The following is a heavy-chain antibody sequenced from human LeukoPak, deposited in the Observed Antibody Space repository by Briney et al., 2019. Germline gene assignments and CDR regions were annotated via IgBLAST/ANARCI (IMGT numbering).Heavy chain of an antibody. CDR2: IKQDGSEK. Sequence: PGGSLRLSCAASGFTFSSYAMSWVRQAPGKGLEWVANIKQDGSEKYYVDSAKGRFTISRDNAKNSLYLQMNSLRAEDTAVYYCARRSGWGSDAFDIWGQGTMVTVSS. V-gene: IGHV3-7*01. D-gene: IGHD6-19*01. CDR3: ARRSGWGSDAFDI. CDR1: GFTFSSYA. J-gene: IGHJ3*02.